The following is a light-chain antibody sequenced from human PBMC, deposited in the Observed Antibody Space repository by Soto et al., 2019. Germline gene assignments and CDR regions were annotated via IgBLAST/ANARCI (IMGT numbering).Light chain of an antibody. CDR1: QSITNY. CDR2: AAS. Sequence: DIQMTQSPSSLSASIGDRVTITCRASQSITNYLNWYQQTPGKAPKLMIYAASSLQDGETARFSGSGSGTDCPLTSSSLQPEDFATYYYQQSDSSPTFGQGTKVEIK. CDR3: QQSDSSPT. J-gene: IGKJ2*01. V-gene: IGKV1-39*01.